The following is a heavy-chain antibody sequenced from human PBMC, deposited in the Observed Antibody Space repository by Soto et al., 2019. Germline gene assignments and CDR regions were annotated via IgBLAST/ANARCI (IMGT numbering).Heavy chain of an antibody. V-gene: IGHV1-3*01. CDR3: ARWGWVTNGVRSHGMDV. J-gene: IGHJ6*02. D-gene: IGHD2-8*01. CDR2: INAGNGNT. Sequence: GASVEVSCKASGYTFTGYAMHWVRQAPGQRLEWMGWINAGNGNTKYSQKFQGRVTITRDTSAGTAYMELSSLRSEDTAVYYCARWGWVTNGVRSHGMDVWGQGTTVTVSS. CDR1: GYTFTGYA.